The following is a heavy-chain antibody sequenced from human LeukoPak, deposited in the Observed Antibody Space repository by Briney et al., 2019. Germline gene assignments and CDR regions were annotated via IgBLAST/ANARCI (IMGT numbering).Heavy chain of an antibody. CDR1: GYTFTIYC. CDR2: LSDYNGNK. V-gene: IGHV1-18*01. J-gene: IGHJ6*02. CDR3: ASGGANYSSHGMDV. D-gene: IGHD1-26*01. Sequence: ASVKHSCKSSGYTFTIYCISWVRRASGQGREGRGWLSDYNGNKHYAQTLQGRLTIPTHTSTSTAYMELRSLRSDHTAVYYCASGGANYSSHGMDVWGHGTTVTVSS.